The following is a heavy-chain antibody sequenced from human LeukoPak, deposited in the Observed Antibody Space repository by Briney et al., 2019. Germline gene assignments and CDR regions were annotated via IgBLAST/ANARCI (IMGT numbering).Heavy chain of an antibody. CDR2: IKPDGSAT. Sequence: PGGSLRLTCAASGFSFSNFWMSWVRQAPGKGLEWVANIKPDGSATNYVDSVKGRFTTSRDNAKNSLDLQMNSLRAEDTAVYYCARGGGSSSWGQGTLVTVSS. V-gene: IGHV3-7*01. D-gene: IGHD6-6*01. CDR3: ARGGGSSS. CDR1: GFSFSNFW. J-gene: IGHJ5*02.